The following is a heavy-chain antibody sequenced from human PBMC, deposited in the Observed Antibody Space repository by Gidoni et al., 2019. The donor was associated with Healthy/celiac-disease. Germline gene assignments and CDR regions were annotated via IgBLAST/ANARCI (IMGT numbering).Heavy chain of an antibody. Sequence: QVQLVESGGGVVQPGRSLRLSCAASGFTFSSYAMHWVRQAPGKGLEWVAVISYDGSNKYYADSVKGRFTISRDNSKNTLYLQMNSLRAEDTAVYYCARDSSSWLVDYWGQGTLVTVSS. V-gene: IGHV3-30-3*01. J-gene: IGHJ4*02. CDR3: ARDSSSWLVDY. CDR2: ISYDGSNK. CDR1: GFTFSSYA. D-gene: IGHD6-13*01.